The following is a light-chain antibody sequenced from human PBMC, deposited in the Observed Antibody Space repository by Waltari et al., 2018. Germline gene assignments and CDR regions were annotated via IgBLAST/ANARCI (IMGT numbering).Light chain of an antibody. J-gene: IGLJ7*01. Sequence: QSAPTQPPSVSGSPGQSVTISCTGTNSDVGGYNYVSWYQQHPGKAPKLMIYGVTHGPAAGSVRSYGSRLGNTASLTISGRQAEAEADHYCCSYTNSSTNVFGGGTKLTVL. CDR3: CSYTNSSTNV. V-gene: IGLV2-14*03. CDR1: NSDVGGYNY. CDR2: GVT.